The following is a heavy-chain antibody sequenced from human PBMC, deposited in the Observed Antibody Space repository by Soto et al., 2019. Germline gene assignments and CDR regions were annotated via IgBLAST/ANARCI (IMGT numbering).Heavy chain of an antibody. D-gene: IGHD5-18*01. CDR1: GFTFSSYW. V-gene: IGHV3-74*01. J-gene: IGHJ6*02. Sequence: EVQLVESGGGLVQPGGSLRLSCAASGFTFSSYWMHWVRQAPGKGLVWVSRINSDGSSTSYADSVKGRFTISRDNAKNTLYLQMNSLRAEDTAVYYCARVDTAMADYYYYYGMDVWGQGTTVTVSS. CDR3: ARVDTAMADYYYYYGMDV. CDR2: INSDGSST.